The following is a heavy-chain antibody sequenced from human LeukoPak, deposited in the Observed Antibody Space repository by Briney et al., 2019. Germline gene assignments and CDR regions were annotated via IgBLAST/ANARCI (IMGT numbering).Heavy chain of an antibody. CDR3: ARGYYDSSGYYIDY. CDR1: GGSISSGDYY. V-gene: IGHV4-30-4*01. J-gene: IGHJ4*02. D-gene: IGHD3-22*01. CDR2: IYYSGST. Sequence: SETLSLTCTVSGGSISSGDYYWSWIRQPPGTGLEWIGYIYYSGSTYYNPSLKSRVTISVDTSKNQFSLKLSSVTAADTAVYYCARGYYDSSGYYIDYWGQGTLVTVSS.